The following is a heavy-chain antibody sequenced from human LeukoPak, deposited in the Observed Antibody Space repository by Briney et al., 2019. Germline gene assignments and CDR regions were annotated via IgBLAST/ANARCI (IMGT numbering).Heavy chain of an antibody. J-gene: IGHJ4*02. V-gene: IGHV3-53*01. D-gene: IGHD1-1*01. Sequence: GGSLRLSCAASGFTFSHFGMHWARQAPGMGLEWVSIIYSGGSTYYADSVKGRFTISRDNSKNTLYLQMNSLRAEDTAVYYCARGSFAPQRALDIWGQGTLVTVSS. CDR2: IYSGGST. CDR3: ARGSFAPQRALDI. CDR1: GFTFSHFG.